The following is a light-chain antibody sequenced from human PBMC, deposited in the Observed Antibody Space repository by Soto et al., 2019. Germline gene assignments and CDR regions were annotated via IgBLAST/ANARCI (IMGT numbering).Light chain of an antibody. V-gene: IGLV2-11*01. J-gene: IGLJ3*02. CDR1: SSNVGGYSY. Sequence: QSALTQPRSVSGSPGQSVTISCTGTSSNVGGYSYVSWYQQHPGIAPQLIIYDVTKRPSGVPDRFSGSKSGNTASLTISGRQAEDEADYYCCSYAGSYSGVFGGGTKVTVL. CDR2: DVT. CDR3: CSYAGSYSGV.